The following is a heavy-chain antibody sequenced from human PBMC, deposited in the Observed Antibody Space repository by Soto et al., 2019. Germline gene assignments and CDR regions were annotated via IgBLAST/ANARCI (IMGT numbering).Heavy chain of an antibody. CDR1: GFTFSNAW. CDR2: IKSKTDGGTT. CDR3: TAAARYYDFWSGYSSPYYFDY. J-gene: IGHJ4*02. D-gene: IGHD3-3*01. Sequence: VGSLRLSCAASGFTFSNAWMSWVRQAPGKGLEWVGRIKSKTDGGTTDYAAPVKGRFTISRDDSKNTLYLQMNSLKTEDTAVYYCTAAARYYDFWSGYSSPYYFDYWGQGTLVTVSS. V-gene: IGHV3-15*01.